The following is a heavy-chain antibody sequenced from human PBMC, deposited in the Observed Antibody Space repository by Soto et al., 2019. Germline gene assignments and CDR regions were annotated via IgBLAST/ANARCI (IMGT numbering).Heavy chain of an antibody. CDR3: ARGDMDIVVVPAAIGWFDP. CDR2: IIPIFGTA. CDR1: GGTFSSYA. Sequence: QVQLVQSGAEVKKPGSSVKVSCKASGGTFSSYAISWVRQAPGQGLEWMGGIIPIFGTANYAQKFQGRVTITADEYTSTAYMERSSLRSEDTAVYYCARGDMDIVVVPAAIGWFDPWGQGTLVTVSS. D-gene: IGHD2-2*02. V-gene: IGHV1-69*01. J-gene: IGHJ5*02.